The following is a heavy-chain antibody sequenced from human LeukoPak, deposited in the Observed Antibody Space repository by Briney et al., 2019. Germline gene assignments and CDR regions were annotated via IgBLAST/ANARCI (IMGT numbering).Heavy chain of an antibody. Sequence: PGGSLRLSCAASGFTFSSYWMSWVRQAPGKGLEWVANIKQDGSEKYYVDSVKGRFTISRDNAKNSLYLQMNSLRAEGTAVYYCAGTDLDIRILRLGELSLPPPPYFDYWGQGTLVTASS. J-gene: IGHJ4*02. CDR3: AGTDLDIRILRLGELSLPPPPYFDY. CDR1: GFTFSSYW. V-gene: IGHV3-7*01. D-gene: IGHD3-16*02. CDR2: IKQDGSEK.